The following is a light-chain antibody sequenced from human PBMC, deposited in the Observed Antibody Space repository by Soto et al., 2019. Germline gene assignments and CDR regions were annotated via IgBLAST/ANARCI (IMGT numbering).Light chain of an antibody. CDR3: SSYTTSTTRV. CDR2: DVT. Sequence: QSALTQPVSVSGSPGQSITISCTGTDNDVGVYNYVSWYQQHPGKAPKLIIYDVTNRPSGVSNRFSGSKSGNTASLTISGLQAEDEADYCCSSYTTSTTRVFGGGTKVTVL. V-gene: IGLV2-14*01. J-gene: IGLJ3*02. CDR1: DNDVGVYNY.